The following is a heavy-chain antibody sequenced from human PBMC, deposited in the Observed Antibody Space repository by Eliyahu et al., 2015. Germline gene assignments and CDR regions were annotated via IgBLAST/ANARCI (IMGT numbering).Heavy chain of an antibody. CDR1: GFTFXSHW. J-gene: IGHJ5*02. CDR2: IKQDGSEK. Sequence: EVQLVESGGGLVQPGGSXRLXCAASGFTFXSHWXGWVRRAXGKGLEWVANIKQDGSEKYYVDFVKGRFTISRDNAKNSLYLQMNSLRAEDTAVYYCARVRSMVQGVIRNNWFDPWGQGTLVTVSS. D-gene: IGHD3-10*01. V-gene: IGHV3-7*01. CDR3: ARVRSMVQGVIRNNWFDP.